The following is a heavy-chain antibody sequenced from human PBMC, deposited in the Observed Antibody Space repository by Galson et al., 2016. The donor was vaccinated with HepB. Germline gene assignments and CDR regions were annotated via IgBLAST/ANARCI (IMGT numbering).Heavy chain of an antibody. CDR1: GYNFANYY. D-gene: IGHD5/OR15-5a*01. V-gene: IGHV5-10-1*01. Sequence: QSGAEVKKPGESLRISCKGSGYNFANYYISWVRQVPGKGLEWMGRIDPGDSYTNYRTSFQGLVTISADKSLSTTYLHWSSLKASDTAIYYCARSGLVSTIGGYFFDYWGQGALVTVSP. CDR3: ARSGLVSTIGGYFFDY. CDR2: IDPGDSYT. J-gene: IGHJ4*02.